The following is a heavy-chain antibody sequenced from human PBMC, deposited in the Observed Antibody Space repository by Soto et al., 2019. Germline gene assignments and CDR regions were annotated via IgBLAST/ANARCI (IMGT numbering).Heavy chain of an antibody. D-gene: IGHD6-19*01. CDR3: AKQARGWYSETDY. CDR2: ISGSGGST. J-gene: IGHJ4*02. Sequence: EVQLLESGGGLVQPGGSLRLSCAASGFTFSSYAMSWVRQAPGKGLEWVSAISGSGGSTYYADSVKGRFTISRDNSKNTLYLQMNCLRAEDTAVYYFAKQARGWYSETDYWGQGTLVTVSS. CDR1: GFTFSSYA. V-gene: IGHV3-23*01.